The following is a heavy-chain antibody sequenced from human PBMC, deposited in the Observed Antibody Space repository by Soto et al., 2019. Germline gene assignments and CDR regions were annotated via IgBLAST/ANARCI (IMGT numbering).Heavy chain of an antibody. J-gene: IGHJ4*02. V-gene: IGHV4-34*01. D-gene: IGHD6-19*01. Sequence: SETLSLTCAVYGGSFSGYYWSWIRQPPGKGLEWIGEINHSGSTNYNPSLKSRATISVDTSKNQFSLKLSSVTAADTAVYYCARDIAVAGDYWGQGTLVTVSS. CDR1: GGSFSGYY. CDR2: INHSGST. CDR3: ARDIAVAGDY.